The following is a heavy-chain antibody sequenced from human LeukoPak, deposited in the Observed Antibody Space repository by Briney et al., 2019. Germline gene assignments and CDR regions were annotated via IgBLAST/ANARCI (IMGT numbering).Heavy chain of an antibody. CDR1: GFTFSSYG. D-gene: IGHD1-26*01. CDR3: AKFRWYSGSSNYYCMDV. CDR2: IWYDGSNK. Sequence: PGRSLRLSCAASGFTFSSYGMHWVRQAPGKGLEWVAVIWYDGSNKYYADSVKGRFTISRDNSKNTLYLQMNSLRAEDTAVYYCAKFRWYSGSSNYYCMDVWGKGTTVTVSS. V-gene: IGHV3-33*06. J-gene: IGHJ6*03.